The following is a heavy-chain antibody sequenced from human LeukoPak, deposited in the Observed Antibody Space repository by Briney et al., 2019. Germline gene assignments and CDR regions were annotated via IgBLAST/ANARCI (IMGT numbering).Heavy chain of an antibody. CDR2: INPNSGGT. CDR1: GYTFTGYY. D-gene: IGHD3-10*01. J-gene: IGHJ3*02. Sequence: GASVKVSCKASGYTFTGYYMHWVRQAPGQGLEWMGWINPNSGGTNYAQKFQGRVTMTRDTSTSTAYMELSRLRSDDTAVYYCASRHDYYGSGSYYSDAFDIWGQGTMVTVSS. V-gene: IGHV1-2*02. CDR3: ASRHDYYGSGSYYSDAFDI.